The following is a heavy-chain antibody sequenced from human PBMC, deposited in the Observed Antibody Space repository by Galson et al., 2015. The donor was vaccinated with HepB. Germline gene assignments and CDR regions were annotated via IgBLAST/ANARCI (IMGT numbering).Heavy chain of an antibody. CDR3: ARGWRQLSPRPMDV. CDR2: IYYSGST. J-gene: IGHJ6*03. CDR1: GYSISSGYY. Sequence: ETLSLTCAVSGYSISSGYYWGWIRQPPGKGLEWIGSIYYSGSTYYNPSLKSRVTISVDTSKNQFSLKLSSVTAADTAVYYCARGWRQLSPRPMDVWGKGTTVTVSS. V-gene: IGHV4-38-2*01. D-gene: IGHD6-6*01.